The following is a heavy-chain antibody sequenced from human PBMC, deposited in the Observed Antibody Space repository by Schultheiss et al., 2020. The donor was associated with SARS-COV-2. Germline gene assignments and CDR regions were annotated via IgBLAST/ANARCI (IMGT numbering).Heavy chain of an antibody. D-gene: IGHD6-19*01. Sequence: GESLKISCAASGFTFSSYGMHWVRQAPGKGLEWVAVISYDGSNKYYADSVKGRFTMSRDNSKNIVYLQMNSLRAGDTAVYYCAREGYSTDWNNWYFDLWGPGTLVTVSS. V-gene: IGHV3-30*03. CDR2: ISYDGSNK. CDR1: GFTFSSYG. CDR3: AREGYSTDWNNWYFDL. J-gene: IGHJ2*01.